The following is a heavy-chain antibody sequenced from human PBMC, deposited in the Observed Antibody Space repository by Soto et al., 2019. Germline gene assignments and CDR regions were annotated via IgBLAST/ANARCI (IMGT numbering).Heavy chain of an antibody. Sequence: GGSLRLSCAASGFTFSSYGMHWVRQAPGKGLEWVAVIWYDGSNKYYADSVKGRFTISRDNSKNTLYLQMNSLRAEDTAVYYCARPRRYSNSPNYYFDYWGQGTLVTVSS. D-gene: IGHD4-4*01. CDR3: ARPRRYSNSPNYYFDY. CDR1: GFTFSSYG. J-gene: IGHJ4*02. V-gene: IGHV3-33*01. CDR2: IWYDGSNK.